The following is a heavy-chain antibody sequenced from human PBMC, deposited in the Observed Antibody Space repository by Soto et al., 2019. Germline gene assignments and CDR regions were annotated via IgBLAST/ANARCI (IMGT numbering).Heavy chain of an antibody. Sequence: QVPLQESGPGLVKPSQTLSLTCTVSGGSISSGGYYWSWIRQHPGKGLEWIGYIYYSGSTYYNPSLKSRVTISVDTSKNQFSLKLSSVTAADTAVYYCARGAKMTTVITPWFDPWGQGTLVTVSS. D-gene: IGHD4-17*01. V-gene: IGHV4-31*03. CDR3: ARGAKMTTVITPWFDP. J-gene: IGHJ5*02. CDR1: GGSISSGGYY. CDR2: IYYSGST.